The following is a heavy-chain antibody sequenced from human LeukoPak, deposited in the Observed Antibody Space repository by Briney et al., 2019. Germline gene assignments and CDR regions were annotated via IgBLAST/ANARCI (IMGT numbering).Heavy chain of an antibody. Sequence: SETLSLTCTVSGGSISSHYWSWIRQPPGKGLEWSGYIYYSGSTNYNPSLKSRVTISVDTSKNQFSLKLSSVTAADTAVYYCARDAADDNWNYGIGNWFGPWGQGTLVTVSS. CDR3: ARDAADDNWNYGIGNWFGP. D-gene: IGHD1-7*01. CDR2: IYYSGST. J-gene: IGHJ5*02. V-gene: IGHV4-59*11. CDR1: GGSISSHY.